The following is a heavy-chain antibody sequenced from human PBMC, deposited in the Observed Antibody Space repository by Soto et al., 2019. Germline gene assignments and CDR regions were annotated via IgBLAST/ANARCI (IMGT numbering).Heavy chain of an antibody. CDR2: ISYDGSNK. V-gene: IGHV3-30-3*01. CDR1: GFTFSSYA. D-gene: IGHD3-10*01. J-gene: IGHJ4*02. CDR3: AREGTEPWELWFGELLARS. Sequence: HPGGSLRLSCAASGFTFSSYAMHWVRQAPGKGLEWVAVISYDGSNKYYADSVKGRFTISRDNSKNTLYLQMNSLRAEDTAVYYCAREGTEPWELWFGELLARSGGQGTLVTVSS.